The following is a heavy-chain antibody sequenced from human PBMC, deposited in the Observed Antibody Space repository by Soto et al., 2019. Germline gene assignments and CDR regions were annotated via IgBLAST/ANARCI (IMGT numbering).Heavy chain of an antibody. D-gene: IGHD2-15*01. V-gene: IGHV3-23*01. CDR2: ISGSGGRT. CDR3: AKEEPSARYCSAGSCYSEGPY. J-gene: IGHJ4*02. CDR1: GFTFSSYA. Sequence: SGGSLRLSCAASGFTFSSYAMSWVRQAPGKGLEWVSAISGSGGRTYYADSVKGRFTISRDNSKNTLYLQMNSLRTEDTAVYYCAKEEPSARYCSAGSCYSEGPYWGQGTLVTVSS.